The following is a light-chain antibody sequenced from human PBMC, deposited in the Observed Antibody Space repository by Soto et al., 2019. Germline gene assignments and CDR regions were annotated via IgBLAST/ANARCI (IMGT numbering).Light chain of an antibody. CDR3: QQYNNWYT. Sequence: EIVMTQSPATLSVSPGERATLSCRASQSVSSNLAWYQQKPGQAPRLLIYGASTRATGIPARFSGSRSGTEFTLTISSLQSEEFAVYYCQQYNNWYTFGQGTKLEIK. CDR2: GAS. V-gene: IGKV3-15*01. J-gene: IGKJ2*01. CDR1: QSVSSN.